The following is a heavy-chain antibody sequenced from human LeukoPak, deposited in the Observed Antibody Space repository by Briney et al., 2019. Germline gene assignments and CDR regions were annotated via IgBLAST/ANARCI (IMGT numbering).Heavy chain of an antibody. J-gene: IGHJ6*02. V-gene: IGHV4-30-2*01. CDR3: TSLLQRYYGMDV. CDR2: IYHSGST. CDR1: GGSISSGGYS. D-gene: IGHD1-26*01. Sequence: PSETLSLTCAVSGGSISSGGYSWSWIRQPPGKGLEWIGYIYHSGSTYYNPSLKSRVTISVDTSKNQFSLKLSSVTAADTAVYYCTSLLQRYYGMDVWGQGTTVTVSS.